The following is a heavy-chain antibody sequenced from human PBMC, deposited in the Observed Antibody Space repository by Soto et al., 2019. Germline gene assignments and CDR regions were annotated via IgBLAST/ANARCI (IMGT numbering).Heavy chain of an antibody. D-gene: IGHD3-3*01. CDR2: INGEGTSV. Sequence: LEERGGGLVQPGTSLRVSCVASGFTFSNFWIHWVRQVPGKGLQWVARINGEGTSVMYADSVKGRATISRDKVRSTVYLQLNILRTEDTAVYFCLRDYDSYRDLWGRGTQVTGSS. CDR1: GFTFSNFW. CDR3: LRDYDSYRDL. V-gene: IGHV3-74*03. J-gene: IGHJ2*01.